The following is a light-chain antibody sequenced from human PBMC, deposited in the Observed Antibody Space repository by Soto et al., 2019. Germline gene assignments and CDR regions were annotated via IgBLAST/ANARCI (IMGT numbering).Light chain of an antibody. Sequence: IQLTQSASSVSASVGDRVTITCRASQGISNYLAWYQQKPGKAPKLLIYAASTLQSGVPSRFSGSGSGTEFTLTISGLLPEDFATYHCQQLNTLPFTFGQGTRLEIK. V-gene: IGKV1-9*01. CDR1: QGISNY. J-gene: IGKJ5*01. CDR3: QQLNTLPFT. CDR2: AAS.